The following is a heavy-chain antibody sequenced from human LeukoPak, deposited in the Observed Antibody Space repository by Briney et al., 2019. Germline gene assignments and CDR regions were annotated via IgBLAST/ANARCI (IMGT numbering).Heavy chain of an antibody. Sequence: PGGSLRLSCAASGFTFSSYSMNWVRQAPGKGLEWVSSISSSSSYIYYADSVKGRFTISRDNAKNSLYLQMNSLRAEDTAVYYCAKDLGRRDGYNFRASDYFDYWGQGTLVTVSS. D-gene: IGHD5-24*01. CDR1: GFTFSSYS. V-gene: IGHV3-21*04. CDR2: ISSSSSYI. CDR3: AKDLGRRDGYNFRASDYFDY. J-gene: IGHJ4*02.